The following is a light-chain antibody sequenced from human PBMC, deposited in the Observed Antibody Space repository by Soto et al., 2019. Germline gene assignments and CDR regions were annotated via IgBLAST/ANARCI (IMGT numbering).Light chain of an antibody. V-gene: IGKV3-20*01. J-gene: IGKJ1*01. Sequence: EIVLTQSPGTLSLSPGERATLSCRASQRVSNIYLAWYQHKPGQAPSLLIYGASSRATGIPDRFSGSGSGTDFTLTISRLEPEDFAVYYCQLYGNSPWTFGQGTNVEIK. CDR1: QRVSNIY. CDR2: GAS. CDR3: QLYGNSPWT.